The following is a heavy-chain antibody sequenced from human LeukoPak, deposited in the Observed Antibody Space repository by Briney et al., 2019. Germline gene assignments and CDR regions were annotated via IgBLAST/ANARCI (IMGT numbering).Heavy chain of an antibody. CDR2: INHSGST. J-gene: IGHJ6*03. D-gene: IGHD6-13*01. CDR3: ARLVGRRSRWYLYYYYMDA. CDR1: GGSFSGYY. Sequence: SETLSLTCAVYGGSFSGYYWSWIRQTPGKGLEWIGEINHSGSTNYNPSRKSRVTISVDTSKNQFSLKLSSVTAADTAVYYCARLVGRRSRWYLYYYYMDAWGKGTTVTISS. V-gene: IGHV4-34*01.